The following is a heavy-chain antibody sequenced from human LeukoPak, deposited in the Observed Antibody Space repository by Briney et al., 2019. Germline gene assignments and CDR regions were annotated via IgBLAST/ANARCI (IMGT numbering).Heavy chain of an antibody. D-gene: IGHD6-13*01. Sequence: ASVKASCKASGYTLTTYAMNWVRQAPGQGLGGRGWINTNTGNPTYAQGFTGRFVFSLYASASTAYLQISSLKAEDTAVYYCARRIISSSCLGYWGQGTLVTVSS. V-gene: IGHV7-4-1*02. J-gene: IGHJ4*02. CDR3: ARRIISSSCLGY. CDR1: GYTLTTYA. CDR2: INTNTGNP.